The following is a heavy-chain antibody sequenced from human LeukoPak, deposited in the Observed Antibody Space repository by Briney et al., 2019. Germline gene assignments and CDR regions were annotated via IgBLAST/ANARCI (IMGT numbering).Heavy chain of an antibody. V-gene: IGHV3-23*01. CDR3: ARAKSGLYCSGGSCPNDY. D-gene: IGHD2-15*01. CDR1: GFTFSSYA. CDR2: ISGSGGST. J-gene: IGHJ4*02. Sequence: GGSLRLSCAASGFTFSSYAMSWVRQAPGKGLEWVSAISGSGGSTYYADSVKGRFTISRDNSKNTLYLQMNSLRAEDTAVYYCARAKSGLYCSGGSCPNDYWGQGTLVTVSS.